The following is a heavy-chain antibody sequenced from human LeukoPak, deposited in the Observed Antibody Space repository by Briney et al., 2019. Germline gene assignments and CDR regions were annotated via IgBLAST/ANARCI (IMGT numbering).Heavy chain of an antibody. J-gene: IGHJ3*02. CDR3: ARSGSRGDASDI. Sequence: PGGSLRLSCAASGFTFSSYWMTWVRQAPGKGLEWVANIKQDASERYYVDSVKGRFTISRDNAKNSLYLQMNSLRAEDTAVYYCARSGSRGDASDIWGQGIKVTVSS. D-gene: IGHD5-12*01. V-gene: IGHV3-7*03. CDR1: GFTFSSYW. CDR2: IKQDASER.